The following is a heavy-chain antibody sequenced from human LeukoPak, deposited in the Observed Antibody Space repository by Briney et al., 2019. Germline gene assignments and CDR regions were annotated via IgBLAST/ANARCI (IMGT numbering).Heavy chain of an antibody. CDR2: INPNSGGT. D-gene: IGHD3-10*01. CDR1: GYTFTGYY. Sequence: ASVKVSCKASGYTFTGYYMHWVRQAPGQGLEWMGWINPNSGGTNYAQKLQGRVTMTRDTSISTAYMELSRLRSDDTAVYYCARDALWFGDLNDAFDIWGQGTMVTVSS. V-gene: IGHV1-2*02. J-gene: IGHJ3*02. CDR3: ARDALWFGDLNDAFDI.